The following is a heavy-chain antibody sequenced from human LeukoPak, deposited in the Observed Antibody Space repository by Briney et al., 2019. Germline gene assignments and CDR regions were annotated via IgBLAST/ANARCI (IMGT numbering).Heavy chain of an antibody. Sequence: ASVKVSCKASGYTFTSYGISWVRQAPGQGLEWMGWISAYNGNTNYAQKLQGRVTMTKDTSTSTAYMELRSLRSDDTAVYYCARDREEFNCGGDCYSSGWFDPWGQGTLVTVSS. CDR2: ISAYNGNT. V-gene: IGHV1-18*01. J-gene: IGHJ5*02. CDR1: GYTFTSYG. D-gene: IGHD2-21*01. CDR3: ARDREEFNCGGDCYSSGWFDP.